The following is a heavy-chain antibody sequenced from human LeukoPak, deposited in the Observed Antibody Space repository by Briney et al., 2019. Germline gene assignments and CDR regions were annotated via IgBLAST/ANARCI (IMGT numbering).Heavy chain of an antibody. J-gene: IGHJ6*02. D-gene: IGHD3-10*01. V-gene: IGHV1-18*01. Sequence: ASVKVSCKASGYTFTSYGISWVRQAPGQGLEWMGWISAYNGNTNYAQKLQGRVTMTTDTSTSTAYMELRSLRSDDTAVYYCARCPRKVSQRGYYYYGMDVWGQGTTVTVSS. CDR2: ISAYNGNT. CDR1: GYTFTSYG. CDR3: ARCPRKVSQRGYYYYGMDV.